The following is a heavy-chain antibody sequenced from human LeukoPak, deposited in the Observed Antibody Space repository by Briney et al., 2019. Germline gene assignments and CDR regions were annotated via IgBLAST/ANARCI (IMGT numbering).Heavy chain of an antibody. CDR2: INWNGGST. J-gene: IGHJ3*02. D-gene: IGHD3-9*01. Sequence: PGGSLRLSCAASGFTFDDYGMSWVRQAPGKGLEWVSGINWNGGSTGYADSVKGRFTISRDSAKNSLYLQMNSLRAEDTALYYCAREGRLVIVNAFDIWGQGTMVTVSS. V-gene: IGHV3-20*04. CDR3: AREGRLVIVNAFDI. CDR1: GFTFDDYG.